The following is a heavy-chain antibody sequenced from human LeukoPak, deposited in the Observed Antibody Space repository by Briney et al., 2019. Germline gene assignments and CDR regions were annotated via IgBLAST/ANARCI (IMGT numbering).Heavy chain of an antibody. CDR2: IYSGGST. V-gene: IGHV3-53*01. J-gene: IGHJ3*02. D-gene: IGHD3-22*01. Sequence: TGGSLRLSCAASGFTFSSYAMSWVRQAPGKGLEWVSVIYSGGSTYYADSVKGRFTISRDNSKNTLYLQMNSLRAEDTAVYYCARAPRYYYDSSGYYGTLDAFDIWGQGTMVTVSS. CDR3: ARAPRYYYDSSGYYGTLDAFDI. CDR1: GFTFSSYA.